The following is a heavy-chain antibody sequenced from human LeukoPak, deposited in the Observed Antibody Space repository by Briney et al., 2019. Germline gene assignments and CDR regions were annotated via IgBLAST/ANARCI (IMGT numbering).Heavy chain of an antibody. V-gene: IGHV4-34*01. J-gene: IGHJ4*02. Sequence: SETLSLTCAVYGGSFSGYYWSWIRQPPGKGLEWIGEINHSRSTNYNPSLKSRVTISVDTSKNQFSLKLSSVTAADTAVYYCARGALTGYYFDYWGQGTLVTVSS. CDR1: GGSFSGYY. CDR2: INHSRST. CDR3: ARGALTGYYFDY. D-gene: IGHD3-9*01.